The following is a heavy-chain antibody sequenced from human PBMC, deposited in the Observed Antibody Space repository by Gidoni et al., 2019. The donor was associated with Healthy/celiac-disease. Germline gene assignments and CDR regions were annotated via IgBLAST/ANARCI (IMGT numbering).Heavy chain of an antibody. V-gene: IGHV4-34*01. Sequence: QVQLQQWGAGLLKPSETLSLTCAVYGGSFSGYYWSWIRQPPGKGLEWIGEINHSGSTNYNPSLKSRVTISVDTSKNQFSLKLSSVTAADTAVYYCARALHYDFWSGTTLFDYWGQGTLVTVSS. CDR1: GGSFSGYY. CDR2: INHSGST. D-gene: IGHD3-3*01. J-gene: IGHJ4*02. CDR3: ARALHYDFWSGTTLFDY.